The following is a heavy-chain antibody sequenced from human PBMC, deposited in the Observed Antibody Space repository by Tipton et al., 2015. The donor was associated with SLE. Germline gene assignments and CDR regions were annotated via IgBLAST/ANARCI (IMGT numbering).Heavy chain of an antibody. V-gene: IGHV1-69*06. J-gene: IGHJ4*02. CDR2: IIPIFGTA. CDR3: ARTGRNYNYDSSGYYGFDY. CDR1: GGTFSSYA. Sequence: QLVQSGAEVKKPGSSVKVSCKASGGTFSSYAISWVRQAPGQGLEWMGGIIPIFGTANYAQKFQGRVTITADKSTSTAYMELSSLRSEDTAVYYCARTGRNYNYDSSGYYGFDYWGQGTLVTVSS. D-gene: IGHD3-22*01.